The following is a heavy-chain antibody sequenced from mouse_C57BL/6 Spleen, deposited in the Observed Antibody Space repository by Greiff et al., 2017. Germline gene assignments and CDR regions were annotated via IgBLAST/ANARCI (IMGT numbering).Heavy chain of an antibody. J-gene: IGHJ4*01. V-gene: IGHV1-54*01. CDR1: GYAFTNYL. D-gene: IGHD2-4*01. CDR2: INPGSGGT. CDR3: ARKMDDYDDGNAMDY. Sequence: QVQLQQSGAELVRPGTSVKVSCKASGYAFTNYLIEWVKQRPGQGLEWIGVINPGSGGTNYNEKFKGKATLTADKSSRTAYMQLSSLTSEDSAVYFCARKMDDYDDGNAMDYWGQGTSVTVSS.